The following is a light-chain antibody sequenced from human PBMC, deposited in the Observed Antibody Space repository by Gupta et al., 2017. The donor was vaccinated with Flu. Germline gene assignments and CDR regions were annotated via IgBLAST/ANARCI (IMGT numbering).Light chain of an antibody. CDR1: QSITNY. J-gene: IGKJ1*01. CDR2: AAS. V-gene: IGKV1-39*01. Sequence: PSSLSASVGDRVTITCRASQSITNYLNWYQQKPGKVPKFLIYAASSLQSGVPSRFSGSGSGTDFTLTISRLQPEDFATYYYQQCVSTPFTFGQGTKVEIK. CDR3: QQCVSTPFT.